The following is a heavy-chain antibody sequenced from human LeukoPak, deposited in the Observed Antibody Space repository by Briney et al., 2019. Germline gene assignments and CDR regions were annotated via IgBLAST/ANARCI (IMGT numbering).Heavy chain of an antibody. Sequence: GGSLRLSCAASGFTFSSYAMHWVRQAPGKGLEWVAVISYDGSNKYYADSVKGRFTISRDNSQNTLYLQLNSLRAEDTAVYYCVPRKEWSCYMDVWGKGTTVTVSS. J-gene: IGHJ6*03. V-gene: IGHV3-30*04. CDR2: ISYDGSNK. D-gene: IGHD3-3*01. CDR3: VPRKEWSCYMDV. CDR1: GFTFSSYA.